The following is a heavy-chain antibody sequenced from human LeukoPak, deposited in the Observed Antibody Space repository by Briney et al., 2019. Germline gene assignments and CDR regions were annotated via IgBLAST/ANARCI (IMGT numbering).Heavy chain of an antibody. CDR3: ARYSGSYYYFDY. Sequence: GGSLRLSCAASGFTVSSNYMSWVRQAPGKGLERVSVIYSGGSTYYADSVKGRFTISRDNSKNTLYLQMNSLRAEDTAVYYCARYSGSYYYFDYWGQGTLVTVSS. D-gene: IGHD1-26*01. J-gene: IGHJ4*02. CDR1: GFTVSSNY. CDR2: IYSGGST. V-gene: IGHV3-53*01.